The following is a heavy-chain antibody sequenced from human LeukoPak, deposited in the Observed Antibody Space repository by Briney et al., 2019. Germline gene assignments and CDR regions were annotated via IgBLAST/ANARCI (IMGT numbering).Heavy chain of an antibody. CDR1: GGTFSSYA. J-gene: IGHJ4*02. D-gene: IGHD3-10*01. CDR3: ARGQGDDYYGSGTTDY. CDR2: IIPIFGTA. Sequence: ASVKVSCKTSGGTFSSYAISWVRQAPGQGLEWMGGIIPIFGTANYAQKFQGRVTITADESTSTAYMELSSLRSGDTAVYYCARGQGDDYYGSGTTDYWGQGTLVTVSS. V-gene: IGHV1-69*13.